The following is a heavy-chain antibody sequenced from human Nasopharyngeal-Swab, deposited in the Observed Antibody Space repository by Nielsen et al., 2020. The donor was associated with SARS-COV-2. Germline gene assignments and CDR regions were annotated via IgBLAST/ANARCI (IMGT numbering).Heavy chain of an antibody. J-gene: IGHJ5*02. V-gene: IGHV2-5*02. CDR3: AHRPGIFGVAKFDP. Sequence: SGPTLVKPTQTLTLTCTFSGFSLSTSGVGVGWIRQPPGKALEWLALIYWDDDKRYSPSLKSRLTITKDTSKNQVVLTVTNMDPVDTATYYCAHRPGIFGVAKFDPWGQGTLVTVSS. D-gene: IGHD3-3*01. CDR1: GFSLSTSGVG. CDR2: IYWDDDK.